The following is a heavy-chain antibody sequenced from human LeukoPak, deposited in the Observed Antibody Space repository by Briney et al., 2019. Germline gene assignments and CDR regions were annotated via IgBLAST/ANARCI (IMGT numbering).Heavy chain of an antibody. V-gene: IGHV3-48*03. D-gene: IGHD3-10*01. Sequence: GGSLRLSCEASGFTFSSYAMSWVRQAPGKGLEWVSYISSSGSSIYYAGSVKGRFTISRDNAKNSLYLQMNSLRAEDTAVYYCARKDYGSGSYTYWGQGTLVTVSS. CDR3: ARKDYGSGSYTY. CDR1: GFTFSSYA. CDR2: ISSSGSSI. J-gene: IGHJ4*02.